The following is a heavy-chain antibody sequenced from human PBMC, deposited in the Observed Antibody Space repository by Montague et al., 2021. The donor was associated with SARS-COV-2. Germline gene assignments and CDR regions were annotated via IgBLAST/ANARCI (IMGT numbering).Heavy chain of an antibody. V-gene: IGHV6-1*01. CDR1: GDSVSRNTAF. CDR2: TYYRSKWQN. Sequence: CAISGDSVSRNTAFWNWVRQSPSRVLEFLGRTYYRSKWQNDYAVSVRSRITINPDTSKNQFSLHLNSVTPEDTAVYYCSRGTLRFGMDVWGQGTTVTVSS. CDR3: SRGTLRFGMDV. J-gene: IGHJ6*02. D-gene: IGHD4-17*01.